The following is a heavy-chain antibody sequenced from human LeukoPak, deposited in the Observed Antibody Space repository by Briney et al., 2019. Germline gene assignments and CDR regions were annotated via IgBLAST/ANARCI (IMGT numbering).Heavy chain of an antibody. CDR3: ARVTSMGYFDWLLDY. J-gene: IGHJ4*02. CDR1: GGSISSYY. CDR2: IYYSGST. D-gene: IGHD3-9*01. Sequence: SETLSLTCTVSGGSISSYYWSWIRQPPGKGLEWIGYIYYSGSTNYNPSLKSRVTISVDTSKNQFSLKLSSVTAADTAVYYCARVTSMGYFDWLLDYWGQGTLVTVSS. V-gene: IGHV4-59*01.